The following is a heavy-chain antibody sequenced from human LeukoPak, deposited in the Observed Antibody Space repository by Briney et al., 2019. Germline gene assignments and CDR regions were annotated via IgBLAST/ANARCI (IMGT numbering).Heavy chain of an antibody. V-gene: IGHV1-8*03. J-gene: IGHJ4*02. D-gene: IGHD1-26*01. CDR3: ARTNPYGSSLFDY. CDR2: MNPNSGDR. CDR1: GYTFTSFD. Sequence: ASVKVCCKASGYTFTSFDINWVRPATGQGLEWMGWMNPNSGDRGYAQKFQGRVTITADESTSTAYMELSSLRSEDTAVYYCARTNPYGSSLFDYWGQGTLVTVSS.